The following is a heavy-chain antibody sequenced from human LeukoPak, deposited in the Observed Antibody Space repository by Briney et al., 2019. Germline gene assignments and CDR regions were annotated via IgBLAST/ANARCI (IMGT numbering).Heavy chain of an antibody. CDR3: AREGKASYYDSSGYHY. V-gene: IGHV4-39*07. CDR1: GGSISSSSYY. D-gene: IGHD3-22*01. CDR2: IYYSGST. J-gene: IGHJ4*02. Sequence: PSETLSLTCTVSGGSISSSSYYWGWIRQPPGKGLEWIGSIYYSGSTYYNPSLKSRVTISVDTSKNQFSLKLSSVTAADTAVYYCAREGKASYYDSSGYHYWGQGTLVTVSS.